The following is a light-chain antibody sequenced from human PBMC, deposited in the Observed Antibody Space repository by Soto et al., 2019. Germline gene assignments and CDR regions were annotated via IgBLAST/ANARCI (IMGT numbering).Light chain of an antibody. CDR1: QSISSW. J-gene: IGKJ2*01. V-gene: IGKV1-5*03. CDR3: QQYNSYT. CDR2: KAS. Sequence: DIQMTQSPSTLSAYVGDRVTITCRASQSISSWLAWYQQKPGKAPNLLIYKASSLESGVPSRFSGSGSGTEFTLTISSLQPDDFATYYCQQYNSYTFGQGTKVDIK.